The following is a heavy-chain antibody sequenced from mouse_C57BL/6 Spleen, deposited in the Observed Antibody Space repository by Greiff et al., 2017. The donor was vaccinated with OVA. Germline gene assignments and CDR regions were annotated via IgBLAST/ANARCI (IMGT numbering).Heavy chain of an antibody. CDR1: GNTFTEYT. J-gene: IGHJ1*03. Sequence: VQVVESGAELVKPGASVKLSCKASGNTFTEYTIHWVKQRSGQGLEWIGWFYPGSGSIKYNEKFKDKATLTADKSSSTVYMELSRLTSEDSAVYFCARHEEGGPMDDGYLYWYFDVWGTGTTVTVSS. D-gene: IGHD2-3*01. CDR2: FYPGSGSI. CDR3: ARHEEGGPMDDGYLYWYFDV. V-gene: IGHV1-62-2*01.